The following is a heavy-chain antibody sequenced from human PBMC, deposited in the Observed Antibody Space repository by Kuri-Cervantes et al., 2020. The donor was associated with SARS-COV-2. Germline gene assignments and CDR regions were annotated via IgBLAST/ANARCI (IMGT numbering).Heavy chain of an antibody. CDR1: GFTFSSYG. CDR3: ARGGQNYCDSSGYSH. V-gene: IGHV3-33*01. CDR2: IWYDGSNK. Sequence: GESLKISCAASGFTFSSYGMHWVRQAPGKGLEWVAVIWYDGSNKYYADSVKGRFTISRDNSKNTLYLQMNSLRAEDTAVYYCARGGQNYCDSSGYSHWGQGTLVTVSS. D-gene: IGHD3-22*01. J-gene: IGHJ1*01.